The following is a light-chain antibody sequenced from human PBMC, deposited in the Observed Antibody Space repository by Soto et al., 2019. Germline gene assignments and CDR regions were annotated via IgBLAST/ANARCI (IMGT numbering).Light chain of an antibody. V-gene: IGKV1-5*03. CDR1: QTISSW. Sequence: DIQMTQSPSTLSGSVGDRVTITCWASQTISSWLAWYQQKPGKAPKLLIYKASTLKSGVPSRFSGSGSGTEFTLTISSLQPEDFATYYCQQLHSYPIAFGQGTRLE. CDR2: KAS. CDR3: QQLHSYPIA. J-gene: IGKJ5*01.